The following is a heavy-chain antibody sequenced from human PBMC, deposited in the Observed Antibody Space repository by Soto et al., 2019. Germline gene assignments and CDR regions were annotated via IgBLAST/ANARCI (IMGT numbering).Heavy chain of an antibody. D-gene: IGHD3-10*01. CDR2: ISNSGRT. V-gene: IGHV4-31*03. CDR1: GDSISIGAYY. Sequence: SETLSLTCTVSGDSISIGAYYWTWIRQHPVKGLEWIGYISNSGRTYYNPSLKSRLTISLDSAENQFSVRLTSATAADSAMYYCASMLLSGRGGAFDIWGQGTMVTVSS. J-gene: IGHJ3*02. CDR3: ASMLLSGRGGAFDI.